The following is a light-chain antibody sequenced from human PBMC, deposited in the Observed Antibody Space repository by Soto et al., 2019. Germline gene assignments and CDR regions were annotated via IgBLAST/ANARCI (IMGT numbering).Light chain of an antibody. J-gene: IGKJ4*02. V-gene: IGKV3D-20*02. Sequence: EIVLTQSPGTLSLSPVERATLSCRASQSVSSSYLAWYQQKPGQAPRLLIYGASSRATGIPDRFSGSGSGTDFTLTISSLEPEDFAVYYCQQRNNWPLTFGGGTTVDIK. CDR3: QQRNNWPLT. CDR2: GAS. CDR1: QSVSSSY.